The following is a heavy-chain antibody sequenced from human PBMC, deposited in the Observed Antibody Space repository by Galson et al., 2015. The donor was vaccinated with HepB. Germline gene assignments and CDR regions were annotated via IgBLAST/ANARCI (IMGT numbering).Heavy chain of an antibody. Sequence: SLRLSCAASGFTFSNAWMSWVRQAPGKGLEWVGRIKSKTDGGTTDYAAPVKGRFTISRDDSKNTLYLQMNSLKTEDTAVYYCTTDPITMIVVVSGDAFDIWGQGTMVTVSS. V-gene: IGHV3-15*01. CDR1: GFTFSNAW. D-gene: IGHD3-22*01. J-gene: IGHJ3*02. CDR3: TTDPITMIVVVSGDAFDI. CDR2: IKSKTDGGTT.